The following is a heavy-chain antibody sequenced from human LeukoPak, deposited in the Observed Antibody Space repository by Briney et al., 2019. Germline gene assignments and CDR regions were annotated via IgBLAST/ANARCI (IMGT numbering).Heavy chain of an antibody. CDR3: ARAMVRGIPFDY. CDR1: GFTFNIYA. D-gene: IGHD3-10*01. Sequence: PGGSLRLSCAASGFTFNIYAMSWVRQAPGKGLEWVSAISGGGRSTYYADSVKGRFTISRDNSKSTLYLQINSLSAEDTAVYYCARAMVRGIPFDYWGQGTLVTVSS. CDR2: ISGGGRST. V-gene: IGHV3-23*01. J-gene: IGHJ4*02.